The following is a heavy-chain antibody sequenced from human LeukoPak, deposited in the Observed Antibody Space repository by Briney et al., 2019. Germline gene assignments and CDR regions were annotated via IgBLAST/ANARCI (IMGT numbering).Heavy chain of an antibody. Sequence: SETLSLTCTVSGGSISSYYWSWIRQPPGKGLEWIGNIYYSGSTNYNPSLKSRVTISVDTFKNQFSLMLNAVIAADTAVYYWTRPYSSGWRGAFDVWGQETMLTVS. CDR1: GGSISSYY. J-gene: IGHJ3*01. D-gene: IGHD6-25*01. CDR3: TRPYSSGWRGAFDV. V-gene: IGHV4-59*08. CDR2: IYYSGST.